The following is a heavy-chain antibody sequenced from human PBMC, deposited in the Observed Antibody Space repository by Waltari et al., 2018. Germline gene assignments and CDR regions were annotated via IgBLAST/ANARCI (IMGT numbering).Heavy chain of an antibody. Sequence: QVQLVESGGGVVQPGRSLRLSCAASGFTFSSYAMHWVRQAPGKGLEWVAVISYDGSNKYYADSVKGRFTISRDNSKNTLYLQMNSLRAEDTAVYYCAKEDSSGFPHWGQGTLVTVSS. CDR3: AKEDSSGFPH. J-gene: IGHJ4*02. D-gene: IGHD6-19*01. CDR1: GFTFSSYA. CDR2: ISYDGSNK. V-gene: IGHV3-30-3*01.